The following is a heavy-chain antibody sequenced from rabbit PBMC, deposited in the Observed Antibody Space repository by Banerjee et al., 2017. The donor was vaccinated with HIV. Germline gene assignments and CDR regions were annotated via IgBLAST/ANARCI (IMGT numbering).Heavy chain of an antibody. J-gene: IGHJ4*01. CDR3: ARAGGFEKYFNL. CDR2: IYSSSGST. CDR1: GFDLSSYYY. V-gene: IGHV1S43*01. Sequence: QEQLEESGGDLVKPGASLTLTCTASGFDLSSYYYMCWVRQAPGKGLELIACIYSSSGSTWYASWAKGRFTISKSTSLNTVTLQMTNLTGADTATYFCARAGGFEKYFNLWGQGTLVTVS. D-gene: IGHD1-1*01.